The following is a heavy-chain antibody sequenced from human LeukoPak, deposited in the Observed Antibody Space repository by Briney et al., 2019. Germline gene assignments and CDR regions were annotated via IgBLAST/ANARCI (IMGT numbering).Heavy chain of an antibody. CDR2: ISGSGSTI. CDR1: GFTFGDYS. CDR3: ARDTFNRYSSSWYRDDAFDI. V-gene: IGHV3-11*04. D-gene: IGHD6-13*01. Sequence: GGSLRLSCAASGFTFGDYSMTWIRHAPGKGLEWVSYISGSGSTIYYADSVKGRFTISRDNAKNSLYLQMNSLRAEDTAVYYCARDTFNRYSSSWYRDDAFDIWGQGTMVTVSS. J-gene: IGHJ3*02.